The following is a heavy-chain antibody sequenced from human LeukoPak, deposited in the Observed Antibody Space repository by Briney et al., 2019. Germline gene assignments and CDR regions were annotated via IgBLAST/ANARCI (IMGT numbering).Heavy chain of an antibody. D-gene: IGHD3-22*01. CDR3: ARGVPHTYYDSSGWGEDY. V-gene: IGHV3-30-3*01. J-gene: IGHJ4*02. Sequence: GGSLRLSCAASGFTFTYYAMHWVRQAPGKGLEWVSVVSNDGSNQDYTDSVKGRFTISRDNAKNTLYLQMNSLRAEDTAVYYCARGVPHTYYDSSGWGEDYWGQGTLVTVSS. CDR2: VSNDGSNQ. CDR1: GFTFTYYA.